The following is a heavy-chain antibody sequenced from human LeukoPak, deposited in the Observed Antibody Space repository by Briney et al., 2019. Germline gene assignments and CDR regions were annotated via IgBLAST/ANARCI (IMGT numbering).Heavy chain of an antibody. J-gene: IGHJ6*03. CDR3: ARESAVRGVIQGTGNMDV. V-gene: IGHV4-39*07. CDR2: IYYSGST. D-gene: IGHD3-10*01. Sequence: PSETLSLTCTVSGGSISRSSYYWGWIRQPPGKGLEWIGSIYYSGSTYYNPSLKSRVTISVDTSKNQFSLKLSSVTAADTAVYYCARESAVRGVIQGTGNMDVWGKGTTVTISS. CDR1: GGSISRSSYY.